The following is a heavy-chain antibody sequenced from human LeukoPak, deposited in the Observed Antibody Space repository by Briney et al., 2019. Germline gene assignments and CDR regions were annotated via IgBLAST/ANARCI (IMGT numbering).Heavy chain of an antibody. CDR1: GFTVSSNY. D-gene: IGHD3-10*01. J-gene: IGHJ4*02. Sequence: GGSLRLSYAASGFTVSSNYMSWVRQAPGKGLEWVSILYSAGSTYYADSVRGRFTISRDSSKNTVCLQMNSLTAEDSAVYYCASGGLGARKYYSDPFHFWGQGTLVTVSS. CDR2: LYSAGST. V-gene: IGHV3-53*01. CDR3: ASGGLGARKYYSDPFHF.